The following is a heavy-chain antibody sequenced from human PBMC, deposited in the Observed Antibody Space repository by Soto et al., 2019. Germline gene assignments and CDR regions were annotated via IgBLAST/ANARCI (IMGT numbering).Heavy chain of an antibody. CDR1: GFTFSTLW. CDR3: SGSSGWINNN. V-gene: IGHV3-7*05. Sequence: PGGSLRLSYAGSGFTFSTLWMTWVRQATGKGLERVANIKADGSVKNYAASLKGRFTISRDNSKNSVYLQLNSLRDEDTAVYYCSGSSGWINNNWGRGTQVTVSS. D-gene: IGHD6-19*01. CDR2: IKADGSVK. J-gene: IGHJ4*02.